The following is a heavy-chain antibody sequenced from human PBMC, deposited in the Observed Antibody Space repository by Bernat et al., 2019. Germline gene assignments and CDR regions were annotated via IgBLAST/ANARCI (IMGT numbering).Heavy chain of an antibody. CDR3: ARAPGGSSGYYWGLFDY. V-gene: IGHV3-48*01. CDR1: GFTFISYS. D-gene: IGHD3-22*01. CDR2: ISISSSTI. Sequence: EVQLVESGGGLVQPGGSLRLSCAASGFTFISYSMTWVRQAPGKGLEWVSFISISSSTIYYADSVKGRFTISRDNPKNSLYLQMNSLRAEDTAVYYCARAPGGSSGYYWGLFDYWGQGTLVTVSS. J-gene: IGHJ4*02.